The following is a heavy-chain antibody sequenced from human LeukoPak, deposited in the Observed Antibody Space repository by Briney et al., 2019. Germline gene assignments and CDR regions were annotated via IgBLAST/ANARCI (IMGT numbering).Heavy chain of an antibody. Sequence: GGSLRLSCAASGFTFSSYGMHWVRQAPGKGLEWVAFIRYDGSNKYYADSVKGRFTISRDNSKNTLYLQMNSLRAEDTAVYYCAKCPRTAMVKFDYWGQGTLVTVSS. CDR3: AKCPRTAMVKFDY. CDR2: IRYDGSNK. V-gene: IGHV3-30*02. J-gene: IGHJ4*02. D-gene: IGHD5-18*01. CDR1: GFTFSSYG.